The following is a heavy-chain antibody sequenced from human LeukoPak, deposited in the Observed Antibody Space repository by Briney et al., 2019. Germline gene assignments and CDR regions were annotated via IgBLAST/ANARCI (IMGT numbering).Heavy chain of an antibody. Sequence: PGVSVRLSCAACRFIFPNAWMLWVRQAPGKGLEWVVRIKNQNSGRTTNYIATVKGRFTISRDDSRNTLYLEMDSLRTDDTAIYYCVRDGGYLPYYFTYWGQGTLVTVSS. V-gene: IGHV3-15*01. CDR1: RFIFPNAW. CDR3: VRDGGYLPYYFTY. CDR2: IKNQNSGRTT. J-gene: IGHJ1*01. D-gene: IGHD5-24*01.